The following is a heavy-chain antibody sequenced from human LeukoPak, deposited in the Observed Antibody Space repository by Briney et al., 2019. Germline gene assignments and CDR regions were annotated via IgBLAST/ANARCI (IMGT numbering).Heavy chain of an antibody. Sequence: SETLSLTCAVSGGSISSSSSICWTWVRQPPRKGLEWIGEIYDSGATNYNPSLKSRVTMLLDKSKNQFSLKLNSVTAADTAVYYCARNGGNSDYDYWGQGTLVTVSA. CDR2: IYDSGAT. D-gene: IGHD4-23*01. CDR3: ARNGGNSDYDY. J-gene: IGHJ4*02. V-gene: IGHV4-4*02. CDR1: GGSISSSSSIC.